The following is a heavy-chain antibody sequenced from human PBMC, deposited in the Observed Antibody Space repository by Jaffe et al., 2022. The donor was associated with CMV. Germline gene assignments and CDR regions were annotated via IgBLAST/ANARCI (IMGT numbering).Heavy chain of an antibody. J-gene: IGHJ5*01. V-gene: IGHV3-33*08. Sequence: QLQLVESGGGVVQPGRSLRLSCAASGFTFRNYGMHWVRQAPGKGLEWVAVIWYDGSNKYYAESVKGRFTVSRDNSKNTLYLQMNSLRAEDTALYYCATIKKDNHDSSGYYYDSWGQGTLVTVSS. CDR3: ATIKKDNHDSSGYYYDS. D-gene: IGHD3-22*01. CDR1: GFTFRNYG. CDR2: IWYDGSNK.